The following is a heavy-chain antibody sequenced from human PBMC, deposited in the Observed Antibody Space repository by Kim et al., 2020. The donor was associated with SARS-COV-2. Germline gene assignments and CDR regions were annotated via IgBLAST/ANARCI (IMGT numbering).Heavy chain of an antibody. Sequence: GGSLRLSCAASGFTFSSYSMNWVRQAPGKGLEWVSSISSSSSYIYYADSVKGRFTISRDNAKNSLYLQMNSLRAEDTAVYYCARGSYCSGGSCPPKPRYGMDVWGQGTTVTVSS. CDR3: ARGSYCSGGSCPPKPRYGMDV. CDR1: GFTFSSYS. CDR2: ISSSSSYI. J-gene: IGHJ6*02. V-gene: IGHV3-21*01. D-gene: IGHD2-15*01.